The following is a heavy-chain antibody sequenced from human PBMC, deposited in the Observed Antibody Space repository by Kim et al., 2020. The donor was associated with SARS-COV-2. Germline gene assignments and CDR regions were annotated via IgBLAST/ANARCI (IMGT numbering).Heavy chain of an antibody. CDR3: AQRALVRTMTYYFEY. J-gene: IGHJ4*02. CDR2: IGANSANT. D-gene: IGHD6-13*01. CDR1: GFTFSNYA. Sequence: GVSLRLSCAASGFTFSNYAMSWVRQAPGKGLEWVSSIGANSANTYYADSVKGRFTISRDNSKNTLYLQLNSLRVEDAAVYFCAQRALVRTMTYYFEYWGQGTLVTVSS. V-gene: IGHV3-23*01.